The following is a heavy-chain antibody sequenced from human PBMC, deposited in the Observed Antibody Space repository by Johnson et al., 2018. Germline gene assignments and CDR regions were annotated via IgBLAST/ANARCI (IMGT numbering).Heavy chain of an antibody. J-gene: IGHJ3*02. CDR2: IWYDGSNK. D-gene: IGHD3-10*01. CDR1: GFTFSSYG. Sequence: QVQLVQSGGGVVQPGRSLRLSCAASGFTFSSYGMHWVRQAPGKGLEWVAVIWYDGSNKDYADSVKGRFTISRDNSKNTLYLQMNSLRAEDTAVYYFARDSGGAFDIWGQGTMVTVSS. CDR3: ARDSGGAFDI. V-gene: IGHV3-33*01.